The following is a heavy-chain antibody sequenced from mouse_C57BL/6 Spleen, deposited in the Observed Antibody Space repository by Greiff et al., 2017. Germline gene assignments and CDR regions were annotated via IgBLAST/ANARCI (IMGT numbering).Heavy chain of an antibody. CDR1: GYSFTGYY. V-gene: IGHV1-42*01. Sequence: VQLKQSGPELVKPGASVKISCKASGYSFTGYYMNWVKQSPEKSLEWIGEINPSTGGTTYNQKFKAKATLTVDKSSSTAYMQLKSLTSEDSAVYYCASYDYDQAWFAYRGQGTLVTVSA. CDR3: ASYDYDQAWFAY. D-gene: IGHD2-4*01. J-gene: IGHJ3*01. CDR2: INPSTGGT.